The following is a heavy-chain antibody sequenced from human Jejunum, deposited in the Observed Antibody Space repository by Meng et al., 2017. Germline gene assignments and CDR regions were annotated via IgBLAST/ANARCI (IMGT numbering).Heavy chain of an antibody. CDR3: ARDQNYAYGMDV. D-gene: IGHD3-16*01. V-gene: IGHV1-18*01. Sequence: ASVKVSCKASGYTFTSHTISWVRQAPGQGLEWMGWISTYNGNAKSPQKFQGRVTMTTDTSTSMAYMELRSLRSDDTAVYYCARDQNYAYGMDVWGQG. CDR1: GYTFTSHT. J-gene: IGHJ6*02. CDR2: ISTYNGNA.